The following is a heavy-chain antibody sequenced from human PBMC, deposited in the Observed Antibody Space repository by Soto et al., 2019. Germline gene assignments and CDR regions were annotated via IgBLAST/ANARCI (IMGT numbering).Heavy chain of an antibody. Sequence: EVQLLESGGGLVQPGGSLRLSCAASGFTFRSHAMSWIRQAPGKGLEWVSIISGSGSGTKYADSVKGRFTISRDNSKNSLYLQMISLRAEDTALYFCANRNYYDNRDFVSPYFDNWGQGTLVTVSS. CDR3: ANRNYYDNRDFVSPYFDN. CDR2: ISGSGSGT. J-gene: IGHJ4*02. V-gene: IGHV3-23*01. CDR1: GFTFRSHA. D-gene: IGHD3-22*01.